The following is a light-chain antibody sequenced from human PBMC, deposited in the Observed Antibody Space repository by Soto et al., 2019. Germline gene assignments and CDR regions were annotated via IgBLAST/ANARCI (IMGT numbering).Light chain of an antibody. CDR2: GAS. CDR3: QHYGSSPRT. CDR1: QSVSSSY. J-gene: IGKJ1*01. Sequence: EIVLTQSPGTLSLSPGERATLSCRASQSVSSSYLGWYQQKPGQAPRLLIYGASSRATGIPDRFSGSGSGTDVTLTISRLEPEDLAVYYCQHYGSSPRTFGQGTKVEIK. V-gene: IGKV3-20*01.